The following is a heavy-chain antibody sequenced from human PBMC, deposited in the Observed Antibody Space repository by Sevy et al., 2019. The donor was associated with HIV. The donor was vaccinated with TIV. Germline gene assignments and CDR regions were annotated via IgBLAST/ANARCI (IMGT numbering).Heavy chain of an antibody. D-gene: IGHD4-4*01. CDR1: GGSFSGYY. CDR3: ARATVSSHYYYGMDV. V-gene: IGHV4-34*01. J-gene: IGHJ6*02. CDR2: INHSGST. Sequence: SETLSLTCAVYGGSFSGYYWSWIRQPPGKGLEWIGEINHSGSTNYNPSLKSRVTISVDTSKNQFSLKLSSVTAADTALYYCARATVSSHYYYGMDVWGQGTTVTVSS.